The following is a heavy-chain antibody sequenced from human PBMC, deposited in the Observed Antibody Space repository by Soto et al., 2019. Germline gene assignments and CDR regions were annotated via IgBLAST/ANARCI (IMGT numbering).Heavy chain of an antibody. CDR3: ARGKGGSRAVWGWFDP. Sequence: QVQLQQWGAGLLKPSETLSLTCAVYGGSFSGYYWSWIRQPPGKGLECIGEINDSGSTNYNPSLKSRVTISVDTSKNQFSLKLSSVTAADTAVYYCARGKGGSRAVWGWFDPWGQGTLVTVSS. J-gene: IGHJ5*02. D-gene: IGHD3-16*01. CDR2: INDSGST. V-gene: IGHV4-34*01. CDR1: GGSFSGYY.